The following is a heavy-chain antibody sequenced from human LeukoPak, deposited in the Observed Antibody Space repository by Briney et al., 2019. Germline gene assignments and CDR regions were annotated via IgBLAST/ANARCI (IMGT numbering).Heavy chain of an antibody. Sequence: TLSLTCTVSGGSISSGGYYWRWSRQHPGKGLEWIGYIYYSGSTYYNPSLKSRVNISVDTYKNQLSLKLSSVTAADTAVYYCARAGGSRYYRFFDYWGQGTLVTASS. CDR1: GGSISSGGYY. V-gene: IGHV4-31*03. CDR3: ARAGGSRYYRFFDY. J-gene: IGHJ4*02. CDR2: IYYSGST. D-gene: IGHD3-9*01.